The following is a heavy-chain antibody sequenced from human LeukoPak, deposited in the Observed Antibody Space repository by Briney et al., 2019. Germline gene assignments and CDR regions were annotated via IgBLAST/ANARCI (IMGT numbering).Heavy chain of an antibody. CDR3: ACVAAYDMGSPRAFDI. V-gene: IGHV3-11*04. CDR2: ISSSGSTI. D-gene: IGHD3-22*01. Sequence: GGSLRLSCAASGFTFSDYYMSWIRQAPGKGLEWVSYISSSGSTIYYADSVKGRFTISRDNAKNSLYLQMNSLRAEDTAVYYCACVAAYDMGSPRAFDIWGQGTMVTVSS. CDR1: GFTFSDYY. J-gene: IGHJ3*02.